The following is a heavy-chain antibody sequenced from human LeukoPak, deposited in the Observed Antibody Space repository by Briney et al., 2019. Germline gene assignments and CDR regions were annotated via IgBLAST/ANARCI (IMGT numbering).Heavy chain of an antibody. J-gene: IGHJ4*02. CDR1: GFTFSSYG. D-gene: IGHD4-17*01. V-gene: IGHV3-30*18. CDR3: ANGDYIY. CDR2: ISYGGSNK. Sequence: GGSLRLSCAASGFTFSSYGMHWVRQAPGKGLEWVAVISYGGSNKYYADSVKGRFTISRDNSKNTLYLQMNSLRAEDTAVYYCANGDYIYWGQGTLVTVSS.